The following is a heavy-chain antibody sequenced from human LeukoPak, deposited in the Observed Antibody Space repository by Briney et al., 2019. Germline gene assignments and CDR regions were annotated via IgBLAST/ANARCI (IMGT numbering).Heavy chain of an antibody. V-gene: IGHV3-23*01. Sequence: GGSLRLSCAVSGFIVSSNYMSWVRQAPGKGLEWVSSMSSSDDGRYYAASVRGRFTISRDTSRSTLYLQMNSLRAEDAAVYYCAKAPVTSCRGAFCYPFDYWGQGTLVNVSS. CDR2: MSSSDDGR. CDR1: GFIVSSNY. CDR3: AKAPVTSCRGAFCYPFDY. D-gene: IGHD2-15*01. J-gene: IGHJ4*02.